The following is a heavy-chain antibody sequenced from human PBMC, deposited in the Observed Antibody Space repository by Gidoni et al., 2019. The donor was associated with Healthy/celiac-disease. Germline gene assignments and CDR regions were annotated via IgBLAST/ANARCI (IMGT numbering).Heavy chain of an antibody. J-gene: IGHJ3*02. V-gene: IGHV3-23*01. CDR1: GFPFSSYA. D-gene: IGHD1-26*01. Sequence: EVQLLASGGGLVQPGGSLSLSCAASGFPFSSYAMSWVRQAPGKGLEWVSAISGSGGSTYYADSVKGRFTISRDNSKNTLYLQMNSLRAEDTAVYYCAKDGRLGSTHDAFDIWGQGTMVTVSS. CDR2: ISGSGGST. CDR3: AKDGRLGSTHDAFDI.